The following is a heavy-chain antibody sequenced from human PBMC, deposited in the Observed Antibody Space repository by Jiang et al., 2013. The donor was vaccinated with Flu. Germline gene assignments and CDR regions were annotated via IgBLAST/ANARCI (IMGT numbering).Heavy chain of an antibody. CDR3: ARNRYFDY. CDR2: TRYDGGIK. Sequence: ESGGGVVQPGGSLRLSCGASGFTLRSYGMHWVRQAPGKGLEWVAFTRYDGGIKYEADSVKGRFTISRDNAKNSLYLQMNSLRVEDTAVYYCARNRYFDYWGQGTLVTVSS. V-gene: IGHV3-30*02. J-gene: IGHJ4*02. CDR1: GFTLRSYG.